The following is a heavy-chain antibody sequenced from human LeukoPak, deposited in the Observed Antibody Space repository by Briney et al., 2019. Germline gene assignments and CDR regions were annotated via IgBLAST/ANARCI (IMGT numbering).Heavy chain of an antibody. CDR3: ARVFRIMVYAKPNWFDP. CDR1: GGSISSGGYY. V-gene: IGHV4-31*03. D-gene: IGHD2-8*01. CDR2: IHYSGST. Sequence: TSSQTLSLTCTVSGGSISSGGYYWSWIRQQPGKGLEWIGYIHYSGSTYYNPSLKSRVTISVDTSKNQFSLKLSSVTAADTAVYYCARVFRIMVYAKPNWFDPWGQGTLVTVSS. J-gene: IGHJ5*02.